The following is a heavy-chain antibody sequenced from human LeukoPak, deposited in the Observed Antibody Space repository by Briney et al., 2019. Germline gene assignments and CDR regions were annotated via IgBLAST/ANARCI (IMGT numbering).Heavy chain of an antibody. CDR3: AKKTCGGGSCYSAVWFDP. V-gene: IGHV3-30-3*02. Sequence: GGSLRLSCAASGFTFSSYAMHWVRQAPGKGLEWVAVISYDGSNKYYADSVKGRFTISRDNSKNTLYLQVDSLRAEDTALYYCAKKTCGGGSCYSAVWFDPWGQGTLVTVSS. CDR1: GFTFSSYA. D-gene: IGHD2-15*01. J-gene: IGHJ5*02. CDR2: ISYDGSNK.